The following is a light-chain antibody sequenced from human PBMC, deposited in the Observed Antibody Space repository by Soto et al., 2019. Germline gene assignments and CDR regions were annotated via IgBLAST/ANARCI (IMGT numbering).Light chain of an antibody. Sequence: VLPQSPATLSVSPGGGATLSCRASQSVSEYLAWYQQKPGQAPRLLIYGASTRATGIPARFSGSGSGTEFTLTISSLQSEDFAVYYCQQYHIWPSITFGQGTRLEIK. V-gene: IGKV3-15*01. CDR3: QQYHIWPSIT. CDR2: GAS. J-gene: IGKJ5*01. CDR1: QSVSEY.